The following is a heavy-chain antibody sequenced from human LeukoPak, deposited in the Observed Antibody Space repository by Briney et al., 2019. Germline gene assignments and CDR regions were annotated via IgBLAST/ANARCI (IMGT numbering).Heavy chain of an antibody. CDR3: ARDGPSIAADFDC. J-gene: IGHJ4*02. V-gene: IGHV3-7*01. D-gene: IGHD6-6*01. Sequence: GGSLRLSCAASGFTFSTYEMSWVRQAPGKGLEWVAYIKQDGSEKYYVDSVKGRFTISRDNAKNSLYLQMNSLRAEDSAVYYCARDGPSIAADFDCWGQGTLVTVSS. CDR2: IKQDGSEK. CDR1: GFTFSTYE.